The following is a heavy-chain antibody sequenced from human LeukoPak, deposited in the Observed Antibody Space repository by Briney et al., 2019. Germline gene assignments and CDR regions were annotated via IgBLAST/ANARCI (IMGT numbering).Heavy chain of an antibody. CDR3: AGKWEPAPYYYYGMDV. CDR2: IKQDGSEK. Sequence: GGSLRLSCAASGFTFSSYWMSWVRQAPGKGLEWVANIKQDGSEKYYVDSVKGRFAISRDNAKNSLYLQMSSLRAEDTAVYYCAGKWEPAPYYYYGMDVWGQGTTVTVSS. J-gene: IGHJ6*02. CDR1: GFTFSSYW. D-gene: IGHD1-26*01. V-gene: IGHV3-7*01.